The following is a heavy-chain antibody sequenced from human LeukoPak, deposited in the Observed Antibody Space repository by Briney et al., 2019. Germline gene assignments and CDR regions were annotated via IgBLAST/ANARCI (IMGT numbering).Heavy chain of an antibody. CDR2: IYYSGST. Sequence: SETLSLTCALSGGSMSSYYWSWIRQHPRKGLEWIGYIYYSGSTNYNPSLKSRVTISLDTSKNQFSLKLNSVTAADTAVYYCARHAFWYSSFFDYWGQGTLVTVSP. J-gene: IGHJ4*02. CDR3: ARHAFWYSSFFDY. CDR1: GGSMSSYY. V-gene: IGHV4-59*08. D-gene: IGHD6-19*01.